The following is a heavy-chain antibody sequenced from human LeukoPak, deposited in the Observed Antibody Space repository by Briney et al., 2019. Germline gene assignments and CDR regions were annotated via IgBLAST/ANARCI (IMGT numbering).Heavy chain of an antibody. V-gene: IGHV3-21*01. J-gene: IGHJ4*02. Sequence: GGSLRLSCAASGFTFSSYALSWVRQAPGKGLEWVSSISSSSSYIYYADSVKGRVTISRDNAKNSLYLQMNSLRAEDTAVYYCARDRGGGSYSSGSYVFDYWGQGTLVTVSS. D-gene: IGHD6-19*01. CDR1: GFTFSSYA. CDR3: ARDRGGGSYSSGSYVFDY. CDR2: ISSSSSYI.